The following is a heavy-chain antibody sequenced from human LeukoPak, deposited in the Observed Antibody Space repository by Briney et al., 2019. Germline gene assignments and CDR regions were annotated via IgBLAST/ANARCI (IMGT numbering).Heavy chain of an antibody. D-gene: IGHD2-2*01. CDR1: GFTFSSYA. Sequence: GGSLRLSCAASGFTFSSYAMSWGRQAPGKGLEWVSAISGSGGSTYYADTVKGRFTISRDNSKNTLYLQMNSLRAEDTAVYYCAKGPGDIVVVPAAPEFDPWGQGTLVTVSS. J-gene: IGHJ5*02. CDR3: AKGPGDIVVVPAAPEFDP. V-gene: IGHV3-23*01. CDR2: ISGSGGST.